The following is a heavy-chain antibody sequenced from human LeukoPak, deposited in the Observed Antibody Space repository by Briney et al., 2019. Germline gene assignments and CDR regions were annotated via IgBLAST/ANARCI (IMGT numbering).Heavy chain of an antibody. J-gene: IGHJ6*02. CDR2: ISSSSSYI. CDR1: GFTFSDYY. CDR3: ARDWHYYYYYGMDV. Sequence: GGSLRLSCAASGFTFSDYYMSWIRQAPGKGLEWVSYISSSSSYIYYADSVKGRFTISRDNAKNSLYLQMNSLRAEDTAVYYCARDWHYYYYYGMDVWGQGTTVTVSS. V-gene: IGHV3-11*06.